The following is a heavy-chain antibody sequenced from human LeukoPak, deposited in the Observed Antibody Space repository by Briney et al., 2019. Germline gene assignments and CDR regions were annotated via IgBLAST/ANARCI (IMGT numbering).Heavy chain of an antibody. J-gene: IGHJ4*02. CDR2: ISYDGSNK. CDR1: GFTFSSYG. V-gene: IGHV3-30*03. CDR3: ARAAISTYDSSGYYFDY. Sequence: PGRSLRLSCAASGFTFSSYGMHWVRQAPGKGLEWVAVISYDGSNKYYADSVKGRFTISRDNAKNLLYLQMNSLRAEDTAVYYCARAAISTYDSSGYYFDYWGQGTLVTVSS. D-gene: IGHD3-22*01.